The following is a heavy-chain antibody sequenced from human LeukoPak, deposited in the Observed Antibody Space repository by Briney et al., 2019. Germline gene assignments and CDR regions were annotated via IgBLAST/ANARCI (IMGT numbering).Heavy chain of an antibody. Sequence: SETLSLPCTVSGGSINSHYDWSSIRPPPGKGLEWIGYIHYSETTNYKSSLKSRHTISEDTSKNQFSLKLSSVTAAARAVYYCARENYSKYYLDYWGQGTLVTVSS. D-gene: IGHD4-11*01. V-gene: IGHV4-59*11. CDR2: IHYSETT. CDR3: ARENYSKYYLDY. J-gene: IGHJ4*02. CDR1: GGSINSHY.